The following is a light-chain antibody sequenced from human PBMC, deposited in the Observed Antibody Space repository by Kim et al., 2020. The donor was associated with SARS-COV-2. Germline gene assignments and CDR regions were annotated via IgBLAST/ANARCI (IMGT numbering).Light chain of an antibody. CDR3: QVWHSSSDHRVV. V-gene: IGLV3-21*04. Sequence: GKTAIITCGGNSIGSKSVHWYQQKPGQAPVLVISYDSDRPSGIPERFSGSNSGNTAALTISRVEAGDEADYYCQVWHSSSDHRVVFGGGTQLTVL. CDR1: SIGSKS. J-gene: IGLJ2*01. CDR2: YDS.